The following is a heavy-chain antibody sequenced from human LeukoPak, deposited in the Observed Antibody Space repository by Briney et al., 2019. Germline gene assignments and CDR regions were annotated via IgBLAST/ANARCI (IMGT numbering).Heavy chain of an antibody. CDR3: AELGITMIGGV. D-gene: IGHD3-10*02. V-gene: IGHV3-48*03. CDR2: ISSSGSTI. CDR1: GFTFSSYE. J-gene: IGHJ6*04. Sequence: PGGSLRLSCAASGFTFSSYEMNWVRQAPGKGLECVSYISSSGSTIYYPDSVKGRFTISRDNAKNSLYLQMNSLRAEDTAVYYCAELGITMIGGVWGKGTTVTISS.